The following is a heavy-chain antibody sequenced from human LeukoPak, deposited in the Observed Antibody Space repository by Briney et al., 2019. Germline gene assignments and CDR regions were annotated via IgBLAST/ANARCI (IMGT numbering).Heavy chain of an antibody. D-gene: IGHD1-1*01. CDR2: ITRSGTTV. V-gene: IGHV3-48*03. J-gene: IGHJ6*02. CDR1: GFSFSSYE. Sequence: GGSLRLSCAASGFSFSSYEMNWVRQAPGRGLEWVSYITRSGTTVYYADSVKGRFTISRDNAMNSLYLQMNNLRAEDTAVYNCARGRYNWNDPTLMDVWGQGTTVTVSS. CDR3: ARGRYNWNDPTLMDV.